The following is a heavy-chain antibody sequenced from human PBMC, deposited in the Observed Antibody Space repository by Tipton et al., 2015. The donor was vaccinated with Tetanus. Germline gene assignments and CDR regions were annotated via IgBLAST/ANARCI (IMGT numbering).Heavy chain of an antibody. CDR1: GFTFSDYF. D-gene: IGHD2-8*01. V-gene: IGHV3-11*01. Sequence: SLRLSCAASGFTFSDYFISWIRQAPGKGLEWVSYISSNGITKCYGDSVRGRFTISRDNARNSLYLQMNSLRAEDTAIYHCARVVNGYWYSDLWGRGTLVTVSS. CDR2: ISSNGITK. J-gene: IGHJ2*01. CDR3: ARVVNGYWYSDL.